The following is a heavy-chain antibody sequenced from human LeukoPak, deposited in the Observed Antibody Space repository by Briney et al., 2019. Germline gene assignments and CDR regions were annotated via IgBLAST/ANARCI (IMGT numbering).Heavy chain of an antibody. V-gene: IGHV4-34*01. CDR2: INHSGST. CDR3: AREGFGELFWFDP. J-gene: IGHJ5*02. CDR1: GGSFSGYY. Sequence: PSETLSLTCAVYGGSFSGYYWSWIRQPPGKGLEWIGEINHSGSTNYNPSLKSRVTISVDTSKNQFSLKLSSVTAADTAVYYCAREGFGELFWFDPWGQGTLVTVSS. D-gene: IGHD3-10*01.